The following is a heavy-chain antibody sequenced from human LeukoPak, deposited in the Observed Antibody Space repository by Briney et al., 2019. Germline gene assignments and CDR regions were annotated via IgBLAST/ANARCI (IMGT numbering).Heavy chain of an antibody. Sequence: GGSLRLSCTASGLTFNDYVMSWVRQAPGKGLEWVSAISGGGDPTYYADSVKGRFTISGDNSKNTLYLQLNSLRAEDTAVYYCAKDPRGGYSGSWYFDYWGQGTLVTVSS. CDR1: GLTFNDYV. D-gene: IGHD1-26*01. J-gene: IGHJ4*02. CDR3: AKDPRGGYSGSWYFDY. CDR2: ISGGGDPT. V-gene: IGHV3-23*01.